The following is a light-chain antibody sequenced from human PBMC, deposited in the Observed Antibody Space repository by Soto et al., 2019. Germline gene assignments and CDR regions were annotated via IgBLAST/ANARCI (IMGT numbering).Light chain of an antibody. CDR3: QQYNYWPPKT. J-gene: IGKJ1*01. CDR2: GAS. CDR1: QSVNNN. V-gene: IGKV3-15*01. Sequence: EIVVTQSPATLSVSPGERATLSCRASQSVNNNLAWFQQKPGQAPRLLIYGASSRATGIPVRLSGRGSGTEFTLTLSSLQSEDFAVYYCQQYNYWPPKTFGQGTKVEIK.